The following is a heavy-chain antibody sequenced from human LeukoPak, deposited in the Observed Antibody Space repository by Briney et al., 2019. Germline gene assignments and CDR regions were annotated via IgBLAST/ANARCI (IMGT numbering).Heavy chain of an antibody. CDR1: GFTFSSYA. D-gene: IGHD3-9*01. V-gene: IGHV3-30-3*01. Sequence: SGGSLRLSCAASGFTFSSYAMHWVRQAPGKGLEWVAVISYDGSNKYYADSVKGRFTISRDNSKNTLYLQMNSLRAEDTAVYYCARAHTYYDILTGYYNADYFDYWGQGTLVTVSS. J-gene: IGHJ4*02. CDR2: ISYDGSNK. CDR3: ARAHTYYDILTGYYNADYFDY.